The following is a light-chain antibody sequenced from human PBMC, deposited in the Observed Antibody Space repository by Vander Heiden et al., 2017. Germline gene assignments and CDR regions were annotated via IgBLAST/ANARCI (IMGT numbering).Light chain of an antibody. CDR1: GLGDKY. Sequence: SYERTQPPSVAVSPGQTARITCSGDGLGDKYACWYQQKPGQSTVLVIYQDNKRPSGIPERFSGSTSANTATLTISGTQPMDEADYYCQAWDNNIMMFGGGTKLTVL. CDR2: QDN. V-gene: IGLV3-1*01. J-gene: IGLJ3*02. CDR3: QAWDNNIMM.